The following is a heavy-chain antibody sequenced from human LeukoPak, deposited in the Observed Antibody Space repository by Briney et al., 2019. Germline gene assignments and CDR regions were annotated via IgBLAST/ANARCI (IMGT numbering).Heavy chain of an antibody. CDR3: TKRVKYGGTWDHFAD. D-gene: IGHD1-26*01. CDR1: GFTFDNYR. J-gene: IGHJ4*02. V-gene: IGHV3-23*01. Sequence: GGSLRLSCAASGFTFDNYRMSWVRQAPGKGLEWVSTVNADGGNTYYAVSVKGRFTISRDNSKSTLILQMNSLRVEDTVLYYCTKRVKYGGTWDHFADWGQGTLVTVSS. CDR2: VNADGGNT.